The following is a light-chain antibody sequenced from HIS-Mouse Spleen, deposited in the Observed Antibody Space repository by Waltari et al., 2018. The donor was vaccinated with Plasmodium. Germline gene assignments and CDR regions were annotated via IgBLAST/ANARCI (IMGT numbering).Light chain of an antibody. Sequence: SYELTQPPSVSVSPGQTARITCSGDALPKKYAYWYQRKSGQAPVLFIYEDRKRPSGIPGRFSGSSSGTMATLTISGAQVEDEADYYCYSTDSSGNHRVFGGGTKLTVL. V-gene: IGLV3-10*01. CDR3: YSTDSSGNHRV. CDR2: EDR. J-gene: IGLJ3*02. CDR1: ALPKKY.